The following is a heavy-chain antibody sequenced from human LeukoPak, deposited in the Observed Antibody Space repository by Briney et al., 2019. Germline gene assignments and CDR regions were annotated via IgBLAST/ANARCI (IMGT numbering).Heavy chain of an antibody. J-gene: IGHJ3*01. CDR3: ARVARGYSSGWYSRRDAFDL. CDR1: GYSISSGYY. CDR2: IYHSGST. D-gene: IGHD6-19*01. V-gene: IGHV4-38-2*02. Sequence: PSETLSLTCTVSGYSISSGYYWGWIRQPPGKGLEWIGSIYHSGSTYYNPSLKSRVTISVDTSKNQFSLKLSSVTAADTAVYYCARVARGYSSGWYSRRDAFDLWGQGTMVTVSS.